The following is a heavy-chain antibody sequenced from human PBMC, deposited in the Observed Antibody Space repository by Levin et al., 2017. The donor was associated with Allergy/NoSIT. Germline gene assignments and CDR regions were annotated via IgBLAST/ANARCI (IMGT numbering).Heavy chain of an antibody. V-gene: IGHV1-69*13. D-gene: IGHD2-8*02. CDR3: ARTWTDCTGGVCYFHWFDP. CDR2: IIPIFGTA. CDR1: GGTFSSYA. J-gene: IGHJ5*02. Sequence: SVKVSCKASGGTFSSYAISWVRQAPGQGLEWMGGIIPIFGTANYAQKFQGRVTITADESTSTAYMELSSLRSEDTAVYYCARTWTDCTGGVCYFHWFDPWGQGTLVTVSS.